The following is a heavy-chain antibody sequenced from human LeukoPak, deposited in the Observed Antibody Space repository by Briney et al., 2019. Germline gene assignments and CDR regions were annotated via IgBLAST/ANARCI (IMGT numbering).Heavy chain of an antibody. J-gene: IGHJ6*02. Sequence: GGSLRLSCAASGFTFSSYWMSWVRQAPGKGLEWVANIKQDGSEKYYVDSVKGRFTISRDNAKNSLYLQMNSLRAEDTAVYYCARVNCSSTSCYAPEGYYGMDVWGQGTTVTVSS. V-gene: IGHV3-7*04. CDR1: GFTFSSYW. CDR3: ARVNCSSTSCYAPEGYYGMDV. D-gene: IGHD2-2*01. CDR2: IKQDGSEK.